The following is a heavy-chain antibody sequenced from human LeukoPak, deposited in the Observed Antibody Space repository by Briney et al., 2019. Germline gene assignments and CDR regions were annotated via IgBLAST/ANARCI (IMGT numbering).Heavy chain of an antibody. D-gene: IGHD1-1*01. Sequence: GGSLRLSCAASGFTFSSYAMSWVRQAPGKGLEWVSAISGSGGSTYYADSVKGRFTISRDNSKNTLYLQMNSLRAEDTAVYYCAADSTGTTWDYYYYYMDVWGKGTTVTVSS. J-gene: IGHJ6*03. V-gene: IGHV3-23*01. CDR1: GFTFSSYA. CDR3: AADSTGTTWDYYYYYMDV. CDR2: ISGSGGST.